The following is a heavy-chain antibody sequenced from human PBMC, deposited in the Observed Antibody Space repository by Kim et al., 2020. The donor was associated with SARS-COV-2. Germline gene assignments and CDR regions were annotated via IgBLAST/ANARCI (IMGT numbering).Heavy chain of an antibody. Sequence: GGSLRLSCAASGFTFSSYAMHWVRQAPGKGLEWVAVISYDGSNKYYADTVKGRFTISRDNSKNTLYLQMNSLRAEDTAVYYCAHVDTPDYWGQGTLVTVSS. CDR3: AHVDTPDY. J-gene: IGHJ4*02. D-gene: IGHD5-18*01. V-gene: IGHV3-30*04. CDR1: GFTFSSYA. CDR2: ISYDGSNK.